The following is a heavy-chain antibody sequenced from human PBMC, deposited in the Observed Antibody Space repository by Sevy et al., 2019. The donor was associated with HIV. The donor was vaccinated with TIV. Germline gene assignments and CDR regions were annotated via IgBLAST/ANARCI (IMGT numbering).Heavy chain of an antibody. J-gene: IGHJ3*02. CDR3: ARILDISGVTDDAFDI. V-gene: IGHV4-59*01. Sequence: SETLSLTCTVSHGSISPYSWSWIRQSPGKGLEWIGYIYYTGNTRYSPSLKSRVTMSVDTSKNHLSLHLNSVTAADTAVYYCARILDISGVTDDAFDIWGQRTMVTVSS. D-gene: IGHD6-19*01. CDR2: IYYTGNT. CDR1: HGSISPYS.